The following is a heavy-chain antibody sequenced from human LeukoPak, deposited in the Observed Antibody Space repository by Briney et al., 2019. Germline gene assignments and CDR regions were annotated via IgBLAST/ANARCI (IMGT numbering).Heavy chain of an antibody. J-gene: IGHJ4*02. D-gene: IGHD5-12*01. CDR3: AGLYSGYDEKLDY. CDR2: IYYSGST. CDR1: GGSISSGGYY. V-gene: IGHV4-31*03. Sequence: TLSLTCTVSGGSISSGGYYWRWIRQHPGKGLEWIGYIYYSGSTYYNPSLKSRVTISVDTSKNQFSLKLSSVTAADTAVYYCAGLYSGYDEKLDYWGQGTLVTVSS.